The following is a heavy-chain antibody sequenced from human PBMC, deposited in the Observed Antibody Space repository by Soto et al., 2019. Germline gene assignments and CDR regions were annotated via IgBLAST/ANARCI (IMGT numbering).Heavy chain of an antibody. Sequence: QVQLVQSGAEVKKPGASVKVSCKASGYTFTSYAMHWVRQAPGQRLEWMGWSNAGNGNTKYSQKFQGRVTITRDTSASTAYMELSSLRSEDTAVYYCARAWSVGVPAAISDYWGQGTLVTVSS. CDR1: GYTFTSYA. CDR3: ARAWSVGVPAAISDY. CDR2: SNAGNGNT. D-gene: IGHD2-2*01. J-gene: IGHJ4*02. V-gene: IGHV1-3*01.